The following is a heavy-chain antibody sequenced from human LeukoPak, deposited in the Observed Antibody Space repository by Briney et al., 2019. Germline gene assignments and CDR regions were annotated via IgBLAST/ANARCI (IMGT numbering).Heavy chain of an antibody. Sequence: SVKVSCKASGGTFSSYAISWVRQAPGQGLEWMGGIIPIFGTANYAQKFQGRVTITTDESTSTAYMELSSLRSEDTAVYYCARSAAAGTLDWFDPWGQGTLVTVSS. D-gene: IGHD6-13*01. CDR2: IIPIFGTA. J-gene: IGHJ5*02. CDR1: GGTFSSYA. V-gene: IGHV1-69*05. CDR3: ARSAAAGTLDWFDP.